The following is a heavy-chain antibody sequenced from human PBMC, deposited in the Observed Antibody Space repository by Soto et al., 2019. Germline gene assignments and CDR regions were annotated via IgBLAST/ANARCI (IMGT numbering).Heavy chain of an antibody. J-gene: IGHJ6*02. D-gene: IGHD2-21*02. Sequence: SVKVSCKASGGTFSKYAISWVRQAPGQGPEWMGGIIPFVGSATYAQKFQGRVTLTADGSTGTAYMEMNSLRSEDTAVYYCARGVVVPAIPYYYFSMDVWGQGTTATVSS. CDR1: GGTFSKYA. CDR3: ARGVVVPAIPYYYFSMDV. CDR2: IIPFVGSA. V-gene: IGHV1-69*13.